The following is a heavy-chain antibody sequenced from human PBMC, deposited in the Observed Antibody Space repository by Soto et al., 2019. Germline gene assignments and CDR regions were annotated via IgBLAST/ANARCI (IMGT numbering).Heavy chain of an antibody. Sequence: PGESLKISCKGSGYSFTSYWISWVRQMPGKGLEWMGGIDPSDSYTNYSPSFQGHVTISADKSISTAYLQWSSLKASDTAMYYCASHAAARYSDYYYGMDVWGQGTTVTVSS. CDR2: IDPSDSYT. CDR1: GYSFTSYW. V-gene: IGHV5-10-1*01. J-gene: IGHJ6*02. D-gene: IGHD5-12*01. CDR3: ASHAAARYSDYYYGMDV.